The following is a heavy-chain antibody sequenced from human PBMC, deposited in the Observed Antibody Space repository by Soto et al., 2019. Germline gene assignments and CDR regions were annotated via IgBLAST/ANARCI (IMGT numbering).Heavy chain of an antibody. Sequence: EVQLDESGGGLVQPGGSLKLSCGASGFTFSASGMHWVRQVSGKGLEWVGRIRSKVNSYATAYAASVKGRFTISRDDSKNTAYLEMNSLKTEDTAVYYCTRRSELHYGMDVWGQGTTVTVSS. D-gene: IGHD1-26*01. CDR1: GFTFSASG. CDR2: IRSKVNSYAT. CDR3: TRRSELHYGMDV. J-gene: IGHJ6*02. V-gene: IGHV3-73*02.